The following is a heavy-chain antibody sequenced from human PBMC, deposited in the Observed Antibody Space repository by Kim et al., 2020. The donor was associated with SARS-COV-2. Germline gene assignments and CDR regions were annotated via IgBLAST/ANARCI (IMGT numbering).Heavy chain of an antibody. D-gene: IGHD2-2*01. CDR2: ISAYNGNT. V-gene: IGHV1-18*04. CDR1: GYTFTSYG. J-gene: IGHJ4*02. Sequence: ASVKVSCKASGYTFTSYGISWVRQAPGQGLEWMGWISAYNGNTNYAQKLQGRVTMTTDTSTSTAYMELRSLRSDDTAVYYCARVRDIVVVPAAIPPSPEFDYWGQGTLVTVSS. CDR3: ARVRDIVVVPAAIPPSPEFDY.